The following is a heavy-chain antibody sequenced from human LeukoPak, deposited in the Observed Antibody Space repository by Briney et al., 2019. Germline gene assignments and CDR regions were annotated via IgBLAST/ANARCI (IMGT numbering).Heavy chain of an antibody. CDR1: GGSISSYY. CDR3: ARVSPSKSGYDILTGYYPRKCWFDP. CDR2: IYYSGST. D-gene: IGHD3-9*01. J-gene: IGHJ5*02. Sequence: SETLSLTCTVSGGSISSYYWSWIRQPPGKGLEWIGYIYYSGSTNYNPSLKSRVTISVDTSKNQFSLKLSSVTAADTAVYYCARVSPSKSGYDILTGYYPRKCWFDPWGQGTLVTVSS. V-gene: IGHV4-59*01.